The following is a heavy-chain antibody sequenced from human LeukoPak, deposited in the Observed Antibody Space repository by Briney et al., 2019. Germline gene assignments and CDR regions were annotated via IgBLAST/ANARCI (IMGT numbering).Heavy chain of an antibody. CDR2: INHSGST. CDR3: ARASGRWLRSVFDY. Sequence: SETLSLTCAVYGGSFSGYYWSWIRQPPGKGLEWIGEINHSGSTNYNPSLKSRVTISVDTSKNQSSLKLSSVTAADTAVYYCARASGRWLRSVFDYWGQGTLVTVSS. J-gene: IGHJ4*02. CDR1: GGSFSGYY. D-gene: IGHD5-12*01. V-gene: IGHV4-34*01.